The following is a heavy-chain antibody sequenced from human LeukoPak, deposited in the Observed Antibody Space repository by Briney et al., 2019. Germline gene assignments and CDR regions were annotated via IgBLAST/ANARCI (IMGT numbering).Heavy chain of an antibody. CDR1: GLTFNNYA. CDR3: GPGAVPARVVTPPLKF. CDR2: ISGSGGSS. Sequence: GGSLRLSCAASGLTFNNYAMTWVRQAPGKGLQWVSSISGSGGSSFYADSVKGRFTISRDNSKNTLYLQVSSLTADDAAVYYCGPGAVPARVVTPPLKFWGQGTLSPSP. J-gene: IGHJ4*02. V-gene: IGHV3-23*01. D-gene: IGHD4-23*01.